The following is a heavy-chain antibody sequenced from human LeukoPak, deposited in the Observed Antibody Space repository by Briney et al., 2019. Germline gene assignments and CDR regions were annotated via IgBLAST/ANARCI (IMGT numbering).Heavy chain of an antibody. J-gene: IGHJ4*02. CDR1: GFTFSSYA. D-gene: IGHD3-22*01. CDR3: AKDGGAEYDSSGYYECGVDY. V-gene: IGHV3-23*01. Sequence: PGGSLRLSCAASGFTFSSYAMSWVRQAPGKGLEWASAISGSGGSTYYADSVKGRFTISRDNSKNTMYLQMNSLRAEDTAVYYCAKDGGAEYDSSGYYECGVDYWGQGTLVTVSS. CDR2: ISGSGGST.